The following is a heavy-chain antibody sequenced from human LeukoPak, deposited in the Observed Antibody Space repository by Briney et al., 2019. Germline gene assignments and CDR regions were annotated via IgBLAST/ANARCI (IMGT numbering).Heavy chain of an antibody. CDR1: GFTFSSYS. J-gene: IGHJ4*02. CDR2: ISRSSTTI. D-gene: IGHD3-10*01. CDR3: ARGGEGGLLGY. Sequence: GGSLRLSCAASGFTFSSYSMNWVRQAPGKGLEWVSYISRSSTTIYYADSVKGRFTISRDNAKNSLSLQMNSLRDEDTAVYYCARGGEGGLLGYWGQGTLVTVSS. V-gene: IGHV3-48*02.